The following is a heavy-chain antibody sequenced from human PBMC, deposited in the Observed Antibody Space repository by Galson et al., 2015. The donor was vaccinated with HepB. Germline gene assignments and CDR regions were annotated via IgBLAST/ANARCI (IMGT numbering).Heavy chain of an antibody. CDR3: AREQGGGTSGYYYGMDV. J-gene: IGHJ6*02. CDR2: INTNTGNP. D-gene: IGHD2-2*01. V-gene: IGHV7-4-1*02. CDR1: GYTFTSYA. Sequence: SVKVSCKASGYTFTSYAMNWVRQAPGQGLEWMGWINTNTGNPTYAQGFTGRFVFSLDTSVSTAYLQISSLKAEDTAVYYCAREQGGGTSGYYYGMDVWGQGTTVTVSS.